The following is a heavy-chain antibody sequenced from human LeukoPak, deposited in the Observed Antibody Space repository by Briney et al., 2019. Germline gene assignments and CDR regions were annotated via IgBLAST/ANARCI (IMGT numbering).Heavy chain of an antibody. D-gene: IGHD3-22*01. CDR2: ISGNGGST. CDR1: GFTFSSFA. CDR3: ARAPLHYYDSSGYYYDYFQH. Sequence: GGSLRLSCAASGFTFSSFAMSWVRQTPGQGLEWVSAISGNGGSTYYADSVKGRFTISRDNAKNTLYLQMNSLRAEDTAVYYCARAPLHYYDSSGYYYDYFQHWGQGTLVTVSS. V-gene: IGHV3-23*01. J-gene: IGHJ1*01.